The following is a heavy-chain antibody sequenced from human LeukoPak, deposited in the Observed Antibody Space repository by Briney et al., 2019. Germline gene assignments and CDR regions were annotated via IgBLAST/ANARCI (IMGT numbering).Heavy chain of an antibody. V-gene: IGHV3-11*06. CDR3: ARDAGGYYPDY. D-gene: IGHD3-22*01. J-gene: IGHJ4*02. CDR2: ITSSSYT. Sequence: PGGALRLSCAASGFTFGDYYMSWIRQAPGKGLEWVSYITSSSYTNYADSVKGRFPISRDNAKNSLYLKMNSLRPEDTAVYYCARDAGGYYPDYWGQGTLVTVSS. CDR1: GFTFGDYY.